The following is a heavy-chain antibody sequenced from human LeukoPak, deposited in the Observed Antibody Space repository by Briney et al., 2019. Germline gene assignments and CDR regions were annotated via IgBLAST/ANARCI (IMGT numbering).Heavy chain of an antibody. J-gene: IGHJ5*02. CDR1: GGSISSGDYY. CDR3: ARVGRSNWLDP. V-gene: IGHV4-30-4*01. Sequence: KASQTLSLTCTVSGGSISSGDYYWSWIRQPPGKGLEWIGYIYYSGSTYYNPSLKSRVTISVDTSKNQFSLKLSSVTAADTAVYYCARVGRSNWLDPWGQGTPVTVSS. CDR2: IYYSGST.